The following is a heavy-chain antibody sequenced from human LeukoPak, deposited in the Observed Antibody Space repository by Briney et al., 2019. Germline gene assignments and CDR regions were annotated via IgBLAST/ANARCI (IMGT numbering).Heavy chain of an antibody. CDR3: AKDPTMVRGVPDALDI. D-gene: IGHD3-10*01. CDR2: ISGSGGST. J-gene: IGHJ3*02. CDR1: GFTFSSYA. Sequence: GGSLRLSCAASGFTFSSYAMSWVRQAPGKGLEWVSAISGSGGSTYYADSVKGRFTISRDNSKNTLYLQMNSLRAEDTAVYYCAKDPTMVRGVPDALDIWGQGTMVTVSS. V-gene: IGHV3-23*01.